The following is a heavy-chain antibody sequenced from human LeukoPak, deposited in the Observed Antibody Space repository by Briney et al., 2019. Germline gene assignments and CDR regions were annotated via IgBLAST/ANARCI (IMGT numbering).Heavy chain of an antibody. J-gene: IGHJ4*02. D-gene: IGHD2-2*01. V-gene: IGHV3-53*01. CDR1: GLTVSSNS. Sequence: QPGGSLRLSCAASGLTVSSNSVSWVRQAPGKGLEWVSVINSGGNTYYADSVKGRFTISRDNAKNSLYLQMNSLRAEDTALYHCARDFHLPYCSSTSCPSDYWGQGTLVTVSS. CDR3: ARDFHLPYCSSTSCPSDY. CDR2: INSGGNT.